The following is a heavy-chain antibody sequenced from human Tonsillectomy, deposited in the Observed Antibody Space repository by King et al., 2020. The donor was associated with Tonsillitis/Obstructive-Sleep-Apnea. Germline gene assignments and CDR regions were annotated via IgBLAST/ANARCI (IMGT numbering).Heavy chain of an antibody. CDR1: GGSISSYY. CDR3: ARADYYGSGSYYNAALFDY. J-gene: IGHJ4*02. CDR2: IYYSGST. D-gene: IGHD3-10*01. V-gene: IGHV4-59*01. Sequence: QLQESGPGLVKPSETLSLTCTVSGGSISSYYWSWIRQPPGKGLEWIGYIYYSGSTNYNPSLKSRLTISVDTSKYQFSLKLSSVTAADTAVYYCARADYYGSGSYYNAALFDYWAQGTLITVSS.